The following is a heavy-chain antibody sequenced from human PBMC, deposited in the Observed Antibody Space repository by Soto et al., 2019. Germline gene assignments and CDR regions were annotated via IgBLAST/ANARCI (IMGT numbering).Heavy chain of an antibody. CDR3: ARGTPVDWLLTLGY. V-gene: IGHV1-18*01. CDR2: ISAYNGNT. CDR1: GYTFTSYG. Sequence: QVQLVQSGAEVKKPGASVKVSCKASGYTFTSYGISWVRQAPGQGLEWMGWISAYNGNTNYAQKLQGRGTMTTGTSRNADCMELRSLRSDDTAVYYCARGTPVDWLLTLGYWGEGTLDTVSS. D-gene: IGHD3-9*01. J-gene: IGHJ4*02.